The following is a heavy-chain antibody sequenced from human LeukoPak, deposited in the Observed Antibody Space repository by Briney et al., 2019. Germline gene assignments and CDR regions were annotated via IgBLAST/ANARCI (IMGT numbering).Heavy chain of an antibody. D-gene: IGHD6-19*01. V-gene: IGHV3-11*01. J-gene: IGHJ4*02. CDR3: ARPGGSGWSLDY. CDR2: ITSTGSTI. Sequence: GGSLRLSCAASRFTFSDYYMSWIRQAPGKGLEWVSYITSTGSTINYADSVKGRFTISRDNANNSLYLQMNSVRAEDTAVYYCARPGGSGWSLDYWGQGTLVTVSS. CDR1: RFTFSDYY.